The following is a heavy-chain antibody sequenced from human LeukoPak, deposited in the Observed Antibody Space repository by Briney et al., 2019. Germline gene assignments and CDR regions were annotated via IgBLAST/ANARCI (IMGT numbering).Heavy chain of an antibody. CDR2: INHSGST. Sequence: SGTLSLTCAVYGGSFSGYYWSWIRQPPGKGLEWIGEINHSGSTNYNPSLKSRVTISVDTSKNQFSLKLSSVTAADTAVYYCARAYYYGSGSYYFDYWGQGTLVTVSS. CDR1: GGSFSGYY. J-gene: IGHJ4*02. D-gene: IGHD3-10*01. V-gene: IGHV4-34*01. CDR3: ARAYYYGSGSYYFDY.